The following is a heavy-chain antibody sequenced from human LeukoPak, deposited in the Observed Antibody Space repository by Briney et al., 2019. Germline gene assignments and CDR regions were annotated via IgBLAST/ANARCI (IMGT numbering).Heavy chain of an antibody. CDR3: ARGPVRVPTYYDYVWGSSPDY. CDR1: GFIFSSYA. Sequence: RGSLRRSCEASGFIFSSYAMHWVRQAPGKGLEWVAVISYDGSNKYYADSVKGRFTISRDNSKNTLYLQMNSLRAEDMAVYYCARGPVRVPTYYDYVWGSSPDYWGQGTLVTVSS. V-gene: IGHV3-30*04. J-gene: IGHJ4*02. CDR2: ISYDGSNK. D-gene: IGHD3-16*01.